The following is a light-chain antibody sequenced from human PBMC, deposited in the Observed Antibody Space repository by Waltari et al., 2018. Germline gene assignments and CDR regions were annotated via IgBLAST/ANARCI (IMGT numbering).Light chain of an antibody. V-gene: IGLV2-23*02. CDR1: TSDVGNYDL. J-gene: IGLJ1*01. Sequence: QSALTQPASVSGTPGQSITISCTGTTSDVGNYDLVSWYQQHPGKAPKLLICVVIKRPSGVSSRFSGSKSGNMASLTISGLQAEDEADYYCCSYAGRGTYVFGSGTKVTVL. CDR2: VVI. CDR3: CSYAGRGTYV.